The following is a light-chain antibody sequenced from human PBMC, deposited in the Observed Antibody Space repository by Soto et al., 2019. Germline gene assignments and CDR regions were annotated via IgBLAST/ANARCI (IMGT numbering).Light chain of an antibody. CDR2: AAS. J-gene: IGKJ5*01. CDR1: QTISSR. V-gene: IGKV1-39*01. Sequence: DIKMNQSPSTLSASVGDRVTITCRASQTISSRLAWYQQKPGKAPKFLIYAASSLQSGVPSRFSGSGSGTDFTLTISSLQPEDFATYYCQQSYSTPITFGQGTRLEIK. CDR3: QQSYSTPIT.